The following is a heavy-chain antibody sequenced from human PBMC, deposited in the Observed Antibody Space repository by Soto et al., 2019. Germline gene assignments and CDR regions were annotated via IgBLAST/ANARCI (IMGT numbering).Heavy chain of an antibody. CDR1: GSTFKNHG. V-gene: IGHV1-18*01. D-gene: IGHD3-22*01. CDR2: ISASNGNT. J-gene: IGHJ3*01. Sequence: ASVNVSCKASGSTFKNHGISWVRQAPGQGLEWMGWISASNGNTNYAQKYQGRVTMTTDTSTNTAYMELRSLRSDDTAVYYCARDRDYYDCGGFWGQGTMVTVSS. CDR3: ARDRDYYDCGGF.